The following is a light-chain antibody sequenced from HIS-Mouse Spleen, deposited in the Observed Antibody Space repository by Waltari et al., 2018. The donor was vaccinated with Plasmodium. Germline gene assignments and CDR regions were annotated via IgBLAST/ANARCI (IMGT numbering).Light chain of an antibody. J-gene: IGLJ1*01. CDR3: SSYTSSSTLNYV. CDR2: DVS. CDR1: SSDVGGYNY. V-gene: IGLV2-14*03. Sequence: QSALTQPASVSGSPGQSITISCTGTSSDVGGYNYVSWYQQHPGKAPELMIYDVSNRPSGVYNRFSGSKSGNTASLTISGLQAEDEADYYCSSYTSSSTLNYVFGTGTKVTVL.